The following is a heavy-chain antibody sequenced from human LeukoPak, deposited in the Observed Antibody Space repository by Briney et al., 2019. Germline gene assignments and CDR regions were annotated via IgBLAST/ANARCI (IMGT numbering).Heavy chain of an antibody. V-gene: IGHV1-8*01. CDR1: GYTFTSYD. D-gene: IGHD4/OR15-4a*01. J-gene: IGHJ6*03. CDR3: ARGTNFYYYYYYMDV. Sequence: ASVKVSCKASGYTFTSYDINWVQQATGQGLEWMGWMNPNSGNTGYAQKFQGRVTMTRNTSISTAYMELSSLRSEDTAVYYCARGTNFYYYYYYMDVWGKGTTVTVSS. CDR2: MNPNSGNT.